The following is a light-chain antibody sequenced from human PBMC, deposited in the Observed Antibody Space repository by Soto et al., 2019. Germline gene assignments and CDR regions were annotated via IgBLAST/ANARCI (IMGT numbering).Light chain of an antibody. CDR1: QGIRND. CDR3: QQYKNWPPLT. CDR2: AAS. V-gene: IGKV1-6*01. J-gene: IGKJ4*01. Sequence: AIQMTQSPSSLSASVGDRVTITCRASQGIRNDLGWYQQKPGKAPKLLIYAASSLQSGVPSRFSGSGSGTDFTLTISSLQPEDFATYYCQQYKNWPPLTFGGGTKVEIK.